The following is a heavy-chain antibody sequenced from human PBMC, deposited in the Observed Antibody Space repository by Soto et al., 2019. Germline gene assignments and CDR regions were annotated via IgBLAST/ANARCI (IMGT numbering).Heavy chain of an antibody. D-gene: IGHD3-10*01. CDR1: GGSFSGYY. CDR3: AGEPNVLLWFGEPNDWFDP. V-gene: IGHV4-34*01. CDR2: INHSGST. Sequence: PSETLSLTCAVYGGSFSGYYWSWIRQPPGKGLEWIGEINHSGSTNYNPSLKSRVTISVDTSKNQFSLKLSSVTAADTAVYYCAGEPNVLLWFGEPNDWFDPWGQGTLVTV. J-gene: IGHJ5*02.